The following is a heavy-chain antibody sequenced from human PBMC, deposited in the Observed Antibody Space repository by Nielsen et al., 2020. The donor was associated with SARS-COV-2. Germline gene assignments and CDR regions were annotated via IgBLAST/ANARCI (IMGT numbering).Heavy chain of an antibody. CDR3: ARIINLGYDYGAYYYYGMDV. CDR2: INPNSGGT. Sequence: ASVKVSCKASGYTFTSYDINWVRQAPGQGLEWMGRINPNSGGTNYAQKFQGRVTMTRDTSISTAYMELSRLRSDDTAVYYCARIINLGYDYGAYYYYGMDVWGQGTTVTVSS. D-gene: IGHD5-12*01. CDR1: GYTFTSYD. V-gene: IGHV1-2*06. J-gene: IGHJ6*02.